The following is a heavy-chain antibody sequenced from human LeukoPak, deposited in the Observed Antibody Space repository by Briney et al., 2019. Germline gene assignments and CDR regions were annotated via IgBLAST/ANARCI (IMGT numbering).Heavy chain of an antibody. CDR3: ARSDLKYYYYYYGMDV. J-gene: IGHJ6*02. V-gene: IGHV4-59*08. D-gene: IGHD2-21*01. CDR2: IYDSGST. Sequence: PSETLSLTCTVAGGSISSYYWNWIRQPPGKGVEWIGYIYDSGSTNYNPSLKSRVTISVDTSKTQFSLKLSSVTAADAAVYYCARSDLKYYYYYYGMDVWGQGTTVTVSS. CDR1: GGSISSYY.